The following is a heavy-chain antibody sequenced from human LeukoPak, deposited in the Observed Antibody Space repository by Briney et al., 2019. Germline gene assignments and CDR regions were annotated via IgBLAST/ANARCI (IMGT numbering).Heavy chain of an antibody. CDR2: ISAYNGNT. V-gene: IGHV1-18*01. D-gene: IGHD2-2*01. J-gene: IGHJ6*03. CDR1: GYTFTSYG. CDR3: ARAPAATHYYYYMDV. Sequence: ASVKVSCKASGYTFTSYGISWVRQAPGQGLEWMGWISAYNGNTNYAQKLQGRVIMTTDTSTSTAYMELRSLRSDDTAVYYCARAPAATHYYYYMDVWGKGTTVTVSS.